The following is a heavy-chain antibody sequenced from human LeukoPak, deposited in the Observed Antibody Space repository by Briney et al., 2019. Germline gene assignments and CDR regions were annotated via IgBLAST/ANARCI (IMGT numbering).Heavy chain of an antibody. CDR2: VSGAGGYT. D-gene: IGHD4-17*01. J-gene: IGHJ6*03. V-gene: IGHV3-23*01. CDR1: GFTVSIYA. CDR3: AKGKVYVYGDSLPEDDYVYYMDV. Sequence: GGSLRLSCAASGFTVSIYAMGWVRQAPGKGLEWVSGVSGAGGYTSYADSVKGRVTISRDNSKNTLYLQMNSLRAEDTAVYYCAKGKVYVYGDSLPEDDYVYYMDVWGKGTTVTVSS.